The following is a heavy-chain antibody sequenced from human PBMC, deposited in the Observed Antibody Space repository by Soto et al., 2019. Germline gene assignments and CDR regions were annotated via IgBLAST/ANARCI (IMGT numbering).Heavy chain of an antibody. V-gene: IGHV1-69*01. Sequence: QVQLVQSGAEVKKPGSSVKVSCKASGGTFSSYAISWVRQAPGQGLEWMGGIIPIFGTANYAQKFQGRVTITEDASTSTAYMELSSLRSEATAVYYCARVGMAASNFDNYWFDPCGQGTLVTVSS. D-gene: IGHD4-4*01. CDR1: GGTFSSYA. CDR2: IIPIFGTA. J-gene: IGHJ5*02. CDR3: ARVGMAASNFDNYWFDP.